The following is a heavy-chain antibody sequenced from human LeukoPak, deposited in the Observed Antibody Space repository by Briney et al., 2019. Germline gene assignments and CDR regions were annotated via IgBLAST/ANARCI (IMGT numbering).Heavy chain of an antibody. CDR3: ARAKSMVRGVEVFYFYYMDV. D-gene: IGHD3-10*01. V-gene: IGHV3-21*01. CDR1: GFTFSSYS. CDR2: ISSSSNSI. J-gene: IGHJ6*03. Sequence: GGSLRLSCAASGFTFSSYSMNWVRQAPGKGLEWVSSISSSSNSIYYADSVKGRFTISRDNAKNSLYLQMNSLRAEDTAVYYCARAKSMVRGVEVFYFYYMDVWGKGTTVTISS.